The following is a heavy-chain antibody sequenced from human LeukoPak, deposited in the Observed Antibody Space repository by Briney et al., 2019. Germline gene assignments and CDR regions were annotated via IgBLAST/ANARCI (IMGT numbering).Heavy chain of an antibody. CDR2: IYHSGST. CDR1: GGSISSSNW. J-gene: IGHJ6*02. D-gene: IGHD2-15*01. Sequence: SETLSLTCAVSGGSISSSNWWSWVRQPPGKGLEWIGEIYHSGSTNYNPSLKSRVTISVGKSKNQFSLKLSSVTAADTAVYYCARDPVVVVAATRGGYGMDVWGQGTTVTVSS. CDR3: ARDPVVVVAATRGGYGMDV. V-gene: IGHV4-4*02.